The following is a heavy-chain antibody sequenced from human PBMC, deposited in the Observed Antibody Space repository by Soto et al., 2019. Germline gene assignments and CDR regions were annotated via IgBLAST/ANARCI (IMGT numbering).Heavy chain of an antibody. D-gene: IGHD3-9*01. Sequence: QIILKESGPMLVKPTQTLTLTCTFSGFSLSTSGVGVGWIRQPPGKALEWLALIYWDDEKRYSPSLKSRLTIIKDTSKNQVVLLMTNVDPVDTATYYCAHRRNTYYDILTGYSKNWFDPWGQGVLVTVSS. J-gene: IGHJ5*02. CDR1: GFSLSTSGVG. CDR2: IYWDDEK. CDR3: AHRRNTYYDILTGYSKNWFDP. V-gene: IGHV2-5*02.